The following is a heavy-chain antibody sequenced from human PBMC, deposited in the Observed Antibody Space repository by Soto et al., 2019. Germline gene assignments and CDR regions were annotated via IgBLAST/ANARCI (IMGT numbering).Heavy chain of an antibody. Sequence: PGGSLRLSCAASGFTFSSYWMHWARHAPGKGLVWVSRINIDGTTTNYADSVKGRFTISRDNAKNTVYLQMNSLRAEDTAVYYCASGELYYYDTFDCWGQGALVTVSS. CDR1: GFTFSSYW. CDR2: INIDGTTT. J-gene: IGHJ4*02. CDR3: ASGELYYYDTFDC. V-gene: IGHV3-74*01. D-gene: IGHD3-22*01.